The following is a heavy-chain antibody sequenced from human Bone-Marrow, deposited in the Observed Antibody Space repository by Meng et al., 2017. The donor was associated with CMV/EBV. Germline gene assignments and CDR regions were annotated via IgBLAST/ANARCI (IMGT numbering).Heavy chain of an antibody. D-gene: IGHD3-3*01. Sequence: SETLSLTCTVSGGPISSYYWSWIRQPPGKGLEWIGYIYDSGTTNYNPSLKSRVTISVDTSKNQFSLKLSSVTAADTAVYYCARDYDFWDGYYRFDPWDQGTLVTVPS. CDR3: ARDYDFWDGYYRFDP. CDR2: IYDSGTT. V-gene: IGHV4-59*01. CDR1: GGPISSYY. J-gene: IGHJ5*02.